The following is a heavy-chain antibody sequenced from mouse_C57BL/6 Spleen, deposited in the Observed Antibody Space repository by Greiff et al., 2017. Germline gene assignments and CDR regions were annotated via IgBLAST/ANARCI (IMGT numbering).Heavy chain of an antibody. CDR1: GYTFTDYY. D-gene: IGHD1-1*01. CDR2: IYPGSGNT. V-gene: IGHV1-76*01. J-gene: IGHJ2*01. Sequence: VQLVESGAELVRPGASVNLSCKASGYTFTDYYINWVKQRPGQGLEWIARIYPGSGNTYYNEKFKGKATLTAEKSSSTAYMQLSSLTSEDSAVYFCASGSSLDYWGQGTTLTVSS. CDR3: ASGSSLDY.